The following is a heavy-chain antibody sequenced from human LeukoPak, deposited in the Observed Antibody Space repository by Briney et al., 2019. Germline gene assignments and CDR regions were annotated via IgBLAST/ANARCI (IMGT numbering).Heavy chain of an antibody. CDR2: ISGSGGST. J-gene: IGHJ4*02. Sequence: GGSLRLSCAASGFTFSSYAMSWVRQAPGKGLEWDSAISGSGGSTYYADSVKGWFTISRDNSKNTLYLQMNSLRAEDTAVYYCATLGQRYCSGGSCYTSGSSDYWGQGTLVTVSS. V-gene: IGHV3-23*01. CDR3: ATLGQRYCSGGSCYTSGSSDY. CDR1: GFTFSSYA. D-gene: IGHD2-15*01.